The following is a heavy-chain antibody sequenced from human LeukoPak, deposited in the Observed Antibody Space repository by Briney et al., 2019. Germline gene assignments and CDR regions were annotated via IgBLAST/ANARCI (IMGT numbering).Heavy chain of an antibody. D-gene: IGHD3-3*01. CDR3: ARAGGVWFDP. Sequence: SETLSLTCTVSGRSISSYYWSRIRQPPGKGLEWIGYIYYSGSTNYNPSLKSRVTISVDTSKNQFSLKLSSVTAADTAVYYCARAGGVWFDPWGQGTLVTVSS. CDR2: IYYSGST. CDR1: GRSISSYY. J-gene: IGHJ5*02. V-gene: IGHV4-59*01.